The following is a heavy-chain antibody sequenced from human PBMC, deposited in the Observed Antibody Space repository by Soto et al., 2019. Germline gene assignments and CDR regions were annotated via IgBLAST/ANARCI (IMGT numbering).Heavy chain of an antibody. D-gene: IGHD6-13*01. Sequence: GGSLRLSCAASGLTFSSAWMFWVRQAPGKGLEWVGLIKSKTDGGTTDYAAPVKGRFTISRDDSKNTVCLQMDSLKTEDTAVYYCITDWYGPDYWGQGTLVTVSS. CDR2: IKSKTDGGTT. J-gene: IGHJ4*02. V-gene: IGHV3-15*01. CDR3: ITDWYGPDY. CDR1: GLTFSSAW.